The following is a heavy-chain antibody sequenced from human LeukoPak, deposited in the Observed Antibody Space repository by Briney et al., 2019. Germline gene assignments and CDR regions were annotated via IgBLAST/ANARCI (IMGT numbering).Heavy chain of an antibody. CDR2: INPNSGVT. Sequence: ASVKVSCKASGYTFTGYYMHWVRRAPGQGLEWMGWINPNSGVTNSAQKFQGRVTMTRDTSISTAYMELSRLRSDDTAVYYCAKDRPAPLAPLFGCWGQGTLVTVSS. CDR3: AKDRPAPLAPLFGC. CDR1: GYTFTGYY. V-gene: IGHV1-2*02. J-gene: IGHJ4*02.